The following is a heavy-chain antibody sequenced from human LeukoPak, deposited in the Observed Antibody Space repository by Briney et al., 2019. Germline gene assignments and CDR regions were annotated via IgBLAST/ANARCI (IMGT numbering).Heavy chain of an antibody. D-gene: IGHD3-10*01. V-gene: IGHV4-38-2*02. CDR3: ASQGAYYYGSGSYLKGREY. CDR1: GYSISSGYY. J-gene: IGHJ4*02. CDR2: IYHSGST. Sequence: SETLSLTCTVSGYSISSGYYWGWIRQPPGKGLEWIGSIYHSGSTYYNPSLKSRVTISVDTSKNQFSLKLSSVTAADTAVYYCASQGAYYYGSGSYLKGREYWGQGTLVTVSS.